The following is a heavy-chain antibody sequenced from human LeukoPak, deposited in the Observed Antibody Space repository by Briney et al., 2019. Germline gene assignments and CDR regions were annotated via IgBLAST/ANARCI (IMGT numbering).Heavy chain of an antibody. Sequence: SVKVSCKASGGTFSSYTISWVRQAPGQGLEWMGRIIPILGIANYAQKFQGRVTITADKSTSTAYMELSSLRSEDTAVYYCAREGDGYCSSTSCQYYYYYKDVWGKGTTVTVSS. CDR3: AREGDGYCSSTSCQYYYYYKDV. CDR2: IIPILGIA. J-gene: IGHJ6*03. CDR1: GGTFSSYT. D-gene: IGHD2-2*03. V-gene: IGHV1-69*04.